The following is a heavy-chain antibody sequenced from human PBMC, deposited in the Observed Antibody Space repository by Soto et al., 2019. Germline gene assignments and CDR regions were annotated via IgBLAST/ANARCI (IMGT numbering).Heavy chain of an antibody. Sequence: PGGSLRLSCAASGFSFSTYAMNWVRQAPGKGLEWVSTISVSGDSTYFADSVRGRFTISRDNSKNTVYLQMNSLRADDTAMYYCARDDGAAGTKWGQGTLVTVSS. V-gene: IGHV3-23*01. CDR1: GFSFSTYA. CDR3: ARDDGAAGTK. CDR2: ISVSGDST. J-gene: IGHJ4*02. D-gene: IGHD6-13*01.